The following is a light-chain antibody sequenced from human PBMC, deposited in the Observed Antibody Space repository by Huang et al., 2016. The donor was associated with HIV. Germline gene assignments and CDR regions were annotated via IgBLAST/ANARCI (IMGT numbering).Light chain of an antibody. Sequence: DIQMTQSPSLLSASVGDRVTITCRASQAISNSLAWFQQKPGKAPKSLIYGASTLHSGVPSKCSGGGSGTDFTLTISSLQPEDFATYYCQQYYSYPITFGQGTRVEIK. V-gene: IGKV1-16*02. CDR2: GAS. J-gene: IGKJ5*01. CDR3: QQYYSYPIT. CDR1: QAISNS.